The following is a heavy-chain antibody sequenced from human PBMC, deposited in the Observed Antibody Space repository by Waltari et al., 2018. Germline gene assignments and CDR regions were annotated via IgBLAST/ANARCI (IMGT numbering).Heavy chain of an antibody. D-gene: IGHD3-10*01. V-gene: IGHV3-23*01. CDR1: GFTFSHFA. J-gene: IGHJ4*02. CDR3: AKDRGSGRIYFDS. Sequence: VQLLESGGDLIQPGGSLRLSCAASGFTFSHFAMTWVRQAPGKRLEGVSSSSGSGGTSYYTDSVTGRFTISRDNSENTLYLHMNSLRAEDSAIYYCAKDRGSGRIYFDSWGRGTLVAVSS. CDR2: SSGSGGTS.